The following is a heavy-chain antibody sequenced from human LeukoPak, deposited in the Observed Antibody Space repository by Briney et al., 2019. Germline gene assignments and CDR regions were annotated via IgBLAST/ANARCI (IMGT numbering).Heavy chain of an antibody. CDR1: GGSISSYY. V-gene: IGHV4-59*01. CDR2: IYYSGST. D-gene: IGHD6-13*01. Sequence: SETLSLTCSVSGGSISSYYWSWIRQPPGKGVEWIGYIYYSGSTNYNPSLKSRVTISVDTSENQLSLKLSSVTAADTAVYYCARAHSSSWYMDYWGQGTLVTVSS. CDR3: ARAHSSSWYMDY. J-gene: IGHJ4*02.